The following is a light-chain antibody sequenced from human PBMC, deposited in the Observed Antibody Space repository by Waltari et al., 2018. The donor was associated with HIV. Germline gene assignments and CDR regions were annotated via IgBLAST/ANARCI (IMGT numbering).Light chain of an antibody. Sequence: IQMTQSPTSLSANVGDRVTITCRTSQSINIHLNWYQQKPQTAPKLLIYGSSTLQSGVSSRFSASGSGTDFTLTISSLQLDDFGTYYCQQSYSTPPTFGQGTKVEIK. J-gene: IGKJ3*01. CDR2: GSS. V-gene: IGKV1-39*01. CDR3: QQSYSTPPT. CDR1: QSINIH.